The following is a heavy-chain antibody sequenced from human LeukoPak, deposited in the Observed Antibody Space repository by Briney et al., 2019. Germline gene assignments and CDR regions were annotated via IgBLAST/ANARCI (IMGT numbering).Heavy chain of an antibody. V-gene: IGHV4-59*01. CDR1: GGSISSYY. CDR3: ARLTGSLWFGELFTAFDI. J-gene: IGHJ3*02. Sequence: SETLSLTYTVSGGSISSYYWSWIRQPPGKGLEWIGYIYYSGSTNYNPSLKSRVTISVDTSKNQFSLKLSSVTAADTAVYYCARLTGSLWFGELFTAFDIWGQGTMVTVSS. D-gene: IGHD3-10*01. CDR2: IYYSGST.